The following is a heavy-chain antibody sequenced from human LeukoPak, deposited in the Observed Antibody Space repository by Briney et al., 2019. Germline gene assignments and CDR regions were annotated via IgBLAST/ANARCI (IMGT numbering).Heavy chain of an antibody. CDR2: IYTSGST. D-gene: IGHD3-10*01. CDR3: ARKRRSGSYAFDY. CDR1: GVSISSYY. J-gene: IGHJ4*02. V-gene: IGHV4-4*07. Sequence: SETLSLTCTVSGVSISSYYWSWIRQPAGKGLEWIGRIYTSGSTNHNPSLKSRVTMSVDKSKNQLSLKLSSVTAADTAVYYCARKRRSGSYAFDYWGQGTLVTVSS.